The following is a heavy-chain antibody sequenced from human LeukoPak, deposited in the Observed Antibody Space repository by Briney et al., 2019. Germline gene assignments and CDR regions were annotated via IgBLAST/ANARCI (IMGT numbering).Heavy chain of an antibody. CDR2: ISGSGGST. D-gene: IGHD6-13*01. Sequence: GGSLRLSCAASGFTFSSYAMSGVRQAPGKGREWVSAISGSGGSTYYADSVKGRFTISRDNSKNTLYLQMNSLRAEDTAVYYCAKVGESSSWNYYYYGMDVWGQGTTVTVSS. J-gene: IGHJ6*02. CDR3: AKVGESSSWNYYYYGMDV. CDR1: GFTFSSYA. V-gene: IGHV3-23*01.